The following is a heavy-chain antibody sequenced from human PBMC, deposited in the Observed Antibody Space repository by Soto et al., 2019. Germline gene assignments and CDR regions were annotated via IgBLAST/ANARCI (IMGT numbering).Heavy chain of an antibody. J-gene: IGHJ6*02. Sequence: GGSLRLSCAASGFTFSSYGMHWVRQAPGKGLEWVAVISYDGSNKYYADSVKGRFTISRDNSKDTLYLQMNSLRAEDTAVYYCAKDRSISTLTLYYYYYGMDVWGQGTTVTVSS. CDR2: ISYDGSNK. CDR1: GFTFSSYG. V-gene: IGHV3-30*18. CDR3: AKDRSISTLTLYYYYYGMDV. D-gene: IGHD6-6*01.